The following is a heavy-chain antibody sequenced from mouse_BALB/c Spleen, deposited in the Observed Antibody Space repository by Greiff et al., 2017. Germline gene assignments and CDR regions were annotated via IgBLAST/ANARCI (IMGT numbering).Heavy chain of an antibody. CDR3: AREERRYAMDY. V-gene: IGHV3-6*02. J-gene: IGHJ4*01. Sequence: VQLKESGPGLVKPSQSLSLTCSVTGYSITSGYYWNWIRQFPGNKLEWMGYISYDGSNNYNPSLKNRISITRDTSKNQFFLKLNSVTTEDTATYYCAREERRYAMDYWGQGTSVTVSS. CDR1: GYSITSGYY. D-gene: IGHD2-12*01. CDR2: ISYDGSN.